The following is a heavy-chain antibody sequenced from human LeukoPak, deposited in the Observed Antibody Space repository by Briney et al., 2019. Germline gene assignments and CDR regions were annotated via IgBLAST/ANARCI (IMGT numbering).Heavy chain of an antibody. D-gene: IGHD6-19*01. V-gene: IGHV4-59*08. CDR1: GGAISTYY. CDR3: ARHIPVSYDAFDL. Sequence: SETLSLTCTVSGGAISTYYWSWIRQPPGKGPEWIAYVYFTGRTLYNPSLESRVTISVDTSKTQFSLRLTSVTAADTAVYYCARHIPVSYDAFDLWGRGTTVTVSS. CDR2: VYFTGRT. J-gene: IGHJ3*01.